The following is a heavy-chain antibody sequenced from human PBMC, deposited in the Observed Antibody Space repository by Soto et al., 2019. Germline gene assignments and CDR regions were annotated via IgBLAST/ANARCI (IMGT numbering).Heavy chain of an antibody. J-gene: IGHJ4*02. CDR2: ISGSGDGT. Sequence: GGSLRLSCAASGFTFNNYAMSWVRQAPGKGLEWVSVISGSGDGTYYADSVKGRFTISRDNSKNTLYLHMNSLKLEDTAVYYCAKDPGYCSFGRCSRVDYLGQGTLVTVSS. V-gene: IGHV3-23*01. D-gene: IGHD2-15*01. CDR1: GFTFNNYA. CDR3: AKDPGYCSFGRCSRVDY.